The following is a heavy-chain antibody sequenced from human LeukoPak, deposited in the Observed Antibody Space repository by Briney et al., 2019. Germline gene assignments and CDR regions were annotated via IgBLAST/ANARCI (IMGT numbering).Heavy chain of an antibody. J-gene: IGHJ3*02. D-gene: IGHD6-19*01. CDR2: IYYSGST. CDR3: ARHISGAFDI. Sequence: SETLSLTCTVSGGSISSYYWSWIRQPPGKGLEWIGYIYYSGSTNYNPSLKSRVTISVDTSKNQFSLKLSPVTAADTAVYYCARHISGAFDIWGQGTMVTVSS. CDR1: GGSISSYY. V-gene: IGHV4-59*08.